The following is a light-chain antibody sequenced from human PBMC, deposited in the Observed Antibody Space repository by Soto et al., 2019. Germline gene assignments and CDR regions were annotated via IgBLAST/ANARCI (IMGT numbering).Light chain of an antibody. J-gene: IGKJ4*01. CDR3: QQYGTSPKLT. CDR1: QSVSSRY. Sequence: EIVLTQSPGPLSLSPGERATLSCRASQSVSSRYLAWYQQKPGQAPRLLIYGASSRATGIPDRFSGSGSGTDLTLTISRLEPEDFAVYYCQQYGTSPKLTFGGGTKVEIK. V-gene: IGKV3-20*01. CDR2: GAS.